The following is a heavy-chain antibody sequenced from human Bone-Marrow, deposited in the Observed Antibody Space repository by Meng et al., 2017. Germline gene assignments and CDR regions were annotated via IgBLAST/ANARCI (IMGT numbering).Heavy chain of an antibody. Sequence: SETLSLTCTVSGGSISSYYWSWIRQPPGKGLEWIGYIYYSGSTNYNPSLKSRVTISVDTSKNQFSLKLSSVTAADTAVYYCARDRWVVGWYDYYYYYGMDVWGQGTTVTVSS. D-gene: IGHD6-19*01. CDR1: GGSISSYY. J-gene: IGHJ6*02. CDR2: IYYSGST. CDR3: ARDRWVVGWYDYYYYYGMDV. V-gene: IGHV4-59*01.